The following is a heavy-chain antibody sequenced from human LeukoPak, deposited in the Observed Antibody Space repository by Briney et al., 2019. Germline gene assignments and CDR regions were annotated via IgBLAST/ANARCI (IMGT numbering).Heavy chain of an antibody. J-gene: IGHJ4*02. CDR3: AQKTPGTHPFDF. CDR2: IKRDGSEK. Sequence: GGSLRLSCAASGFTFWTYWMGWVRQAPGKGLEWVANIKRDGSEKYYVDSVKGRFTISRDNAKNSLYLQMSSLRAEDTAAYYCAQKTPGTHPFDFWGQGTLVTVSP. D-gene: IGHD1-1*01. CDR1: GFTFWTYW. V-gene: IGHV3-7*01.